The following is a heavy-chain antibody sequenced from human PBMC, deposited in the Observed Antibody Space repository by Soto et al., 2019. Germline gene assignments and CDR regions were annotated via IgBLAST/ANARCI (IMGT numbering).Heavy chain of an antibody. Sequence: GASVKVSCKASGYTFTSYGISWVRQAPGQGLEWMGWISAYNGNTNYAQKLQGRVTMTTDTSTSTAYMELRSLRSDDTAVYYCAREQVPAGPGEAAYHYYGMDVWGQGTTVTVSS. CDR1: GYTFTSYG. CDR2: ISAYNGNT. V-gene: IGHV1-18*01. CDR3: AREQVPAGPGEAAYHYYGMDV. J-gene: IGHJ6*02. D-gene: IGHD2-15*01.